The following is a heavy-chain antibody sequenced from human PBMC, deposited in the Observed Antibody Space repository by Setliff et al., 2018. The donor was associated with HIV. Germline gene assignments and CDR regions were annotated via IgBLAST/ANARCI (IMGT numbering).Heavy chain of an antibody. CDR3: AKSLLVEGNDY. CDR1: GFTFSSYS. V-gene: IGHV3-23*01. D-gene: IGHD2-8*02. J-gene: IGHJ4*02. CDR2: ISSGGEIM. Sequence: PGGSLRLSCAASGFTFSSYSMNWVRQAPWKGLEWVSAISSGGEIMFYADSVKGRFTISRDNSKNTLYLQMISLRADDTAVYYCAKSLLVEGNDYWGQGTLVTVSS.